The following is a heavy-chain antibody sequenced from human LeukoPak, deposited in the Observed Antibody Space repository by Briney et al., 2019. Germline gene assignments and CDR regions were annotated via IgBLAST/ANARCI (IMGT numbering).Heavy chain of an antibody. Sequence: GESLKISCXVSGYSLPTYWIAWVRQMPGKGLEWMGVIYLDDSDTKYGPSFQGLVTISVDKSISAAHLQWRSLKASDTAMYYCATSRFGVAPFDYWGQGTLVTVSS. J-gene: IGHJ4*02. D-gene: IGHD3-3*01. CDR3: ATSRFGVAPFDY. V-gene: IGHV5-51*01. CDR1: GYSLPTYW. CDR2: IYLDDSDT.